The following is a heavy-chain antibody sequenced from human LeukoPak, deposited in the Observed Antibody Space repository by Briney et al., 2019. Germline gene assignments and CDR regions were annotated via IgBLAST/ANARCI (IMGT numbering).Heavy chain of an antibody. D-gene: IGHD1-14*01. CDR2: VSGSGGIT. CDR1: GFTFSSYA. Sequence: GGSLRLSCAASGFTFSSYAMSWVRQAPGKGLEWVAGVSGSGGITYYAGSVKGRFTISRDNSKNTLYLQMNSLRAEDTALYSCARTPLVRYFDCWGQGPLVPVSS. J-gene: IGHJ4*02. CDR3: ARTPLVRYFDC. V-gene: IGHV3-23*01.